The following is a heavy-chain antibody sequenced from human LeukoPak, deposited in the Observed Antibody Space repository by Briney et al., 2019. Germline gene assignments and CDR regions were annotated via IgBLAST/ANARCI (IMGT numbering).Heavy chain of an antibody. J-gene: IGHJ6*03. V-gene: IGHV3-11*01. CDR3: ARHYGDYPNCFYYIDV. CDR1: GFTFSDYY. Sequence: GGSLRLSCAASGFTFSDYYMSWIRQAPGKGLEWVSYISFSGSTIYYADSVKGRFTISRDNAKNSLYLQMNSLRAEDTAVYYCARHYGDYPNCFYYIDVWGKGTTVTLSS. CDR2: ISFSGSTI. D-gene: IGHD4-17*01.